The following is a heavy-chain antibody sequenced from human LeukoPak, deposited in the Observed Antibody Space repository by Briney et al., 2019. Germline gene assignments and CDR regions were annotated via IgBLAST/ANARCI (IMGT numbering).Heavy chain of an antibody. CDR1: GFTFSNYW. J-gene: IGHJ3*02. V-gene: IGHV3-7*01. D-gene: IGHD6-19*01. CDR3: ARDVAYRAVAGPDAFDI. Sequence: PGGSLRLSCAASGFTFSNYWMSWVRQAPGKGLEWVANIKQDGSEKYYVDSVKGRFTISRDNAKNSLYLQMNSLRAEDTAVYYCARDVAYRAVAGPDAFDIWGQGTMVTVSS. CDR2: IKQDGSEK.